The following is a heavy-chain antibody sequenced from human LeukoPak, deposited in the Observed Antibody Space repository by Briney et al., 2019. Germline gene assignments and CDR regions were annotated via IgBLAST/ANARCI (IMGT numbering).Heavy chain of an antibody. CDR2: INHSGST. CDR1: CGSFSGYY. J-gene: IGHJ4*02. Sequence: SETLSLTWAVYCGSFSGYYWSWIRQPPGKGLEWIGEINHSGSTNYNPSLKSRVTISVDTSKNQFSLKLSSVTPADTAVHYCARGRASYDFWSGYLFDYWGQGTLVTVSS. V-gene: IGHV4-34*01. CDR3: ARGRASYDFWSGYLFDY. D-gene: IGHD3-3*01.